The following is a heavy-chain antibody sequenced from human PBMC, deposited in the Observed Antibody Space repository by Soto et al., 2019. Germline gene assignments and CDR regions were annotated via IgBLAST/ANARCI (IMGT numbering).Heavy chain of an antibody. Sequence: QVQLVQSGAEVKKPGSSVTVSCKASGGTFSXXXXXXVRQAPGQGLDWMGRILPILGVATYAQRFQGGVTXXXXXXXXXXXXXXXXXXXXXXXXXXCVGGYNDRLDYWGQGTLVTVSS. CDR3: VGGYNDRLDY. J-gene: IGHJ4*02. CDR2: ILPILGVA. V-gene: IGHV1-69*02. CDR1: GGTFSXXX. D-gene: IGHD5-12*01.